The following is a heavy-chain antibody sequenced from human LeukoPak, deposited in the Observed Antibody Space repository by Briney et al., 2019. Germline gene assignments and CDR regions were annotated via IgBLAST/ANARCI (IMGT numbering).Heavy chain of an antibody. CDR2: ISWNSGSI. D-gene: IGHD4-11*01. J-gene: IGHJ6*03. V-gene: IGHV3-9*01. CDR3: AKGSSNHYYYYTDV. Sequence: GGSLRLSCAASGFTFDDYAMHWVRQAPGKGLEWVSGISWNSGSIGYADSVKGRFTISRDNAKNSLYLQMNSLRAEDTALYYCAKGSSNHYYYYTDVWGKGTTVTVSS. CDR1: GFTFDDYA.